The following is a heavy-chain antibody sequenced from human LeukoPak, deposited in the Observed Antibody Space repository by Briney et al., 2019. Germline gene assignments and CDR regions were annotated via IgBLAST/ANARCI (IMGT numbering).Heavy chain of an antibody. Sequence: GGSLRLSCAASGFTFSSYSMTWVRQAPGKGLEWVSSISSSSSYIYYADSVKGRFTISRDNAKNSLYLQMNSLRAEDTAVYYCARERGYSYGYSDYWGQGTLVTVSS. D-gene: IGHD5-18*01. CDR2: ISSSSSYI. CDR1: GFTFSSYS. V-gene: IGHV3-21*01. J-gene: IGHJ4*02. CDR3: ARERGYSYGYSDY.